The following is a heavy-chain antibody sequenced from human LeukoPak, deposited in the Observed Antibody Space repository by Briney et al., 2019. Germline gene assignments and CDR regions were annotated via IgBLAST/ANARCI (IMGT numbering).Heavy chain of an antibody. V-gene: IGHV3-21*01. CDR2: ITTSSYI. D-gene: IGHD5-12*01. CDR1: GFTLSTYT. CDR3: ARDGYGGYWFDY. J-gene: IGHJ4*02. Sequence: GGSLRLSCAASGFTLSTYTMNWVRQAPGKGLEWVSSITTSSYIYYADSVKGRFTISRDNAKNSLYLQMSSLRAEDTAVYHCARDGYGGYWFDYWGQGTLVTVSS.